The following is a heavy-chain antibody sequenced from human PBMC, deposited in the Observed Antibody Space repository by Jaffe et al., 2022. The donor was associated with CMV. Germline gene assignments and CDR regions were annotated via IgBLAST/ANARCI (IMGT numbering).Heavy chain of an antibody. V-gene: IGHV4-31*03. CDR3: ARDAEWLLGQGGNHYGMDV. CDR1: GGSISSGGYY. Sequence: QVQLQESGPGLVKPSQTLSLTCTVSGGSISSGGYYWSWIRQHPGKGLEWIGYIYYSGSTYYNPSLKSRVTISVDTSKNQFSLKLSSVTAADTAVYYCARDAEWLLGQGGNHYGMDVWGQGTTVTVSS. CDR2: IYYSGST. D-gene: IGHD3-3*01. J-gene: IGHJ6*02.